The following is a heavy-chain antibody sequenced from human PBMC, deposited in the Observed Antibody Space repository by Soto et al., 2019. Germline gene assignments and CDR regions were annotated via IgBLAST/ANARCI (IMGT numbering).Heavy chain of an antibody. J-gene: IGHJ3*02. Sequence: SETLSLTCTVSGGSISSYYWSWIRQPPGKGLEWIGYIYYSGSTNSNPSLKSRVTISVDTSKNQFSLKLSSVTAADTAVYYCARGGDYYDSSARALAFDIWGQGTMVTVSS. D-gene: IGHD3-22*01. CDR2: IYYSGST. CDR1: GGSISSYY. V-gene: IGHV4-59*01. CDR3: ARGGDYYDSSARALAFDI.